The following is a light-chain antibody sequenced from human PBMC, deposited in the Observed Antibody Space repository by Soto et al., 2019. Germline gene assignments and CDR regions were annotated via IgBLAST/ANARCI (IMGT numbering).Light chain of an antibody. V-gene: IGKV1-8*01. CDR3: QQYYSYPRT. J-gene: IGKJ1*01. CDR1: QGVSSY. CDR2: AAS. Sequence: AIRMTQSPSSFPASTGDRVTITCRASQGVSSYLAWYQQKPGKAPNLLIYAASTLQSGVPSRFSGSGSGTDFNLTISCLQSEDFATYYCQQYYSYPRTFGQGTKVEI.